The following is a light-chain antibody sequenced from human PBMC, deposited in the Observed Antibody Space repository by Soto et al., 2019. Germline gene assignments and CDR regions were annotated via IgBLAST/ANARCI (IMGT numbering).Light chain of an antibody. Sequence: DIVMTQSPDSLAVSLGERATINCKSSQSVLYSSNNKNYLAWYQQKPGQPPKLLIYWASTRESGVPDRFRGSGSWTDFTLTISSLQAEDVAVYYCQQYYSTPPACDGGPKVEIK. V-gene: IGKV4-1*01. J-gene: IGKJ4*01. CDR2: WAS. CDR3: QQYYSTPPA. CDR1: QSVLYSSNNKNY.